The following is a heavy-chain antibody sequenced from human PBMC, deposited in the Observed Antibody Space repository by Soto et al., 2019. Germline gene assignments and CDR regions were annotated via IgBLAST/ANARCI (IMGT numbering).Heavy chain of an antibody. Sequence: HPGGSLRLSCAASGFTFSGYGMHWVRQAPGKGLEWVAVIRYDGSNTYYAXXXXXXXXXXXDXXXNTLYLQMNSLRAEDTAVYYXXRDGVGATTYFGYFDYWGQGTLVTVSS. V-gene: IGHV3-33*01. CDR2: IRYDGSNT. J-gene: IGHJ4*02. D-gene: IGHD1-26*01. CDR3: XRDGVGATTYFGYFDY. CDR1: GFTFSGYG.